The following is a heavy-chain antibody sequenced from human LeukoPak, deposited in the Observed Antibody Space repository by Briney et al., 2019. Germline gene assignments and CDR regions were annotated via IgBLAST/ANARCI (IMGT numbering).Heavy chain of an antibody. CDR1: GGSFSGYY. J-gene: IGHJ3*02. Sequence: SETLSLTCAVYGGSFSGYYWSWIRQPPGKGLEWIGGINHSGSTNYNPSLKSRVTISVDTSKNQFSLKLSSVTAADTAVYYCARSRYSSGWTDAFDIWGQGTMVTVSS. CDR3: ARSRYSSGWTDAFDI. CDR2: INHSGST. V-gene: IGHV4-34*01. D-gene: IGHD6-19*01.